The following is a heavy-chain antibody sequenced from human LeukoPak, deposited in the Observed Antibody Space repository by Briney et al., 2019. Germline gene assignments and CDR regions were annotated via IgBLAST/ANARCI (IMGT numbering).Heavy chain of an antibody. CDR3: ARAYYDSSFDY. CDR2: IRYDGSNK. D-gene: IGHD3-22*01. J-gene: IGHJ4*02. V-gene: IGHV3-33*01. CDR1: GFTFSSYG. Sequence: GRSLRLSCAASGFTFSSYGMHWVRQAPGKGLEWVAVIRYDGSNKYYADSVKGRFTISRDNSKNTLYLQMNSLGAEDTAVYYCARAYYDSSFDYWGQGTLVTVSS.